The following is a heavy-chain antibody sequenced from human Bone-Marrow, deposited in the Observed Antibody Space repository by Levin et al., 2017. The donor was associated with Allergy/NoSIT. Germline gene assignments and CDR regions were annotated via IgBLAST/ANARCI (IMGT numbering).Heavy chain of an antibody. V-gene: IGHV4-30-2*01. CDR2: IFHSGRA. Sequence: SETLSLTCAVSGGSMSTGGYSWSWIRQPPGKGLEWIGHIFHSGRAYYNPALKSRVTISVDRSKNQFSLRLNSVTAADTSVYYCARGWRMCLLRGEIINWFDPWGRGTLVIVSS. J-gene: IGHJ5*02. D-gene: IGHD3-10*01. CDR1: GGSMSTGGYS. CDR3: ARGWRMCLLRGEIINWFDP.